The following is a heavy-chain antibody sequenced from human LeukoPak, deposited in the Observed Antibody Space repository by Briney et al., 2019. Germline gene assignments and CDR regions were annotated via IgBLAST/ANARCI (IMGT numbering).Heavy chain of an antibody. J-gene: IGHJ4*01. Sequence: GSLRLSCAASGFTFSSYAMSWLRQAPGKGLECVSYISPSGTTIYYAGSVKGRFTISRDNAKNSLSLQMNSLRVEDTAVYYCARTSSPYDYWGHGTLVTVSS. CDR1: GFTFSSYA. CDR3: ARTSSPYDY. CDR2: ISPSGTTI. D-gene: IGHD2-2*01. V-gene: IGHV3-48*01.